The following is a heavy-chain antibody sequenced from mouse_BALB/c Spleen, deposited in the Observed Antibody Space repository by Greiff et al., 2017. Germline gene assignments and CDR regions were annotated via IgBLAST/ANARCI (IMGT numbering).Heavy chain of an antibody. J-gene: IGHJ4*01. CDR2: IYPGDGDT. V-gene: IGHV1-82*01. D-gene: IGHD2-12*01. Sequence: QVQLKESGPELVKPGASVKISCKASGYAFSSSWMNWVKQRPGQGLEWIGRIYPGDGDTNYNGKFKGKATLTADKSSSTAYMQLSSLTSVDSAVYFCARDDGDYAMDYWGQGTSVTVSS. CDR3: ARDDGDYAMDY. CDR1: GYAFSSSW.